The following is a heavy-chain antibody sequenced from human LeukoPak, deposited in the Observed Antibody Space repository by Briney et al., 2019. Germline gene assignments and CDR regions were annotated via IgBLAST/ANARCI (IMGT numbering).Heavy chain of an antibody. J-gene: IGHJ3*02. V-gene: IGHV4-31*03. D-gene: IGHD6-13*01. CDR1: GGSISSGGYY. Sequence: SETLSLTCTVSGGSISSGGYYWSWIRQHPGKGLEWIGYIYYSGSTSYNPSLKSRVTISVDTSKNQFSLKLSSVTAADTAVYYCARGGVGYGSSSEDVFDIWGQGKRVTVSS. CDR2: IYYSGST. CDR3: ARGGVGYGSSSEDVFDI.